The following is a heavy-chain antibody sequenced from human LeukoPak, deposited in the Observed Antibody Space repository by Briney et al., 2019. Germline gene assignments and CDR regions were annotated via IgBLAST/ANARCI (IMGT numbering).Heavy chain of an antibody. V-gene: IGHV5-51*01. J-gene: IGHJ4*02. CDR2: IYPGYSGT. CDR3: ARLGTVGFDY. D-gene: IGHD4-23*01. CDR1: GYSFTSYW. Sequence: GESLNISCKGSGYSFTSYWFGWVRQTPGKGLEWMGIIYPGYSGTSYSPSFQGQVTISADKSISTAYLQWRSLKASDTAMYYCARLGTVGFDYWGQGTLVTVSS.